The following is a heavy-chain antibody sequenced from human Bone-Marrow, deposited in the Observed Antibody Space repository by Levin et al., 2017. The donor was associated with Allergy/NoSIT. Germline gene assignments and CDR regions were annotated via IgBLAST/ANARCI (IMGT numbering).Heavy chain of an antibody. J-gene: IGHJ6*02. CDR2: ISGSGGST. V-gene: IGHV3-23*01. CDR3: AKDFLYCSSTSCYLAYDGMDV. CDR1: GFTFSSYA. Sequence: ETLSLTCAASGFTFSSYAMSWVRQAPGKGLEWVSAISGSGGSTYYADSVKGRFTISRDNSKNTLYLQMNSLRAEDTAVYYCAKDFLYCSSTSCYLAYDGMDVWGQGTTVTVSS. D-gene: IGHD2-2*01.